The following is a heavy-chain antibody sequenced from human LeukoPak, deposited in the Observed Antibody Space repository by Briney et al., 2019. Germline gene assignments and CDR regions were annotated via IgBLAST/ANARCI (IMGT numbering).Heavy chain of an antibody. CDR1: GFTFGGYP. Sequence: GKSLRLSCAASGFTFGGYPIHWVRQAPGKGLEWVSAISNNGGYTYYADSVQGRFAISRDNSKSTLCLQMNSLRAEDTAVYYCAKQLGYCSDGSCYFPYWGQGTLVTVSS. CDR3: AKQLGYCSDGSCYFPY. D-gene: IGHD2-15*01. V-gene: IGHV3-23*01. CDR2: ISNNGGYT. J-gene: IGHJ4*02.